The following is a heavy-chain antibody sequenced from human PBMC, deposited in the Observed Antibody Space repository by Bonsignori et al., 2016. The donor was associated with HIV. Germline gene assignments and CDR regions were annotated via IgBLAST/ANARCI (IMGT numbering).Heavy chain of an antibody. Sequence: WIRQPPGKGLEWVSYISSSGSTIYYADSVKGRFTISRDNAKNSLYLQMNSLRAEDTAVYYCARGYSYDGSNAFDIWGQGTMVTVSS. J-gene: IGHJ3*02. D-gene: IGHD5-18*01. CDR2: ISSSGSTI. V-gene: IGHV3-48*03. CDR3: ARGYSYDGSNAFDI.